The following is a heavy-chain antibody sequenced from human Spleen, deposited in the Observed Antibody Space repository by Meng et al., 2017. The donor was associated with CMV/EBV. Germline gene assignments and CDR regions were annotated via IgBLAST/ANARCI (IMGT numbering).Heavy chain of an antibody. CDR2: ISSSSTYI. CDR3: ARTYSTYNFAMDV. CDR1: AFTFGDYA. V-gene: IGHV3-21*01. J-gene: IGHJ6*02. Sequence: GGSLRLSCTASAFTFGDYAMSWVRQAPGKGLEWVSSISSSSTYIYYADSVRGRFSISRDNAKNSLYLQMNSLRAEDTAVYYCARTYSTYNFAMDVWGRGTTVTVSS. D-gene: IGHD5-24*01.